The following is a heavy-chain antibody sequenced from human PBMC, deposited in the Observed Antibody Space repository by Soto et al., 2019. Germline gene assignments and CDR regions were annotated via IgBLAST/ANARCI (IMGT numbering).Heavy chain of an antibody. V-gene: IGHV4-34*01. CDR3: ASRRGVGAPNYDILSRVFRY. CDR2: INHSGST. CDR1: GGSFSGYY. Sequence: PSETLSLTCAVYGGSFSGYYWSWIRQPPGKGLEWIGEINHSGSTNYNPSLKSRVTISVDTSKNQFSLKLSSVTAADTAVYYCASRRGVGAPNYDILSRVFRYWGQGTLVTVSS. J-gene: IGHJ4*02. D-gene: IGHD3-9*01.